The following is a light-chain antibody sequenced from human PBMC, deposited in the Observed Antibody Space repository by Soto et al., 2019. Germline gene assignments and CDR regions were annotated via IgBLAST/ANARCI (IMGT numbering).Light chain of an antibody. V-gene: IGKV3-20*01. CDR2: GGS. J-gene: IGKJ1*01. Sequence: DIVLTQSAGTLSLSPGERATLSCRASQSVSSNHLAWYQQKPGQAPRLLIYGGSSRATGIPVRFSGSGSETDFTLTITRLEPEDFAVYYCQQYSSSRTFGQGTKVEIK. CDR3: QQYSSSRT. CDR1: QSVSSNH.